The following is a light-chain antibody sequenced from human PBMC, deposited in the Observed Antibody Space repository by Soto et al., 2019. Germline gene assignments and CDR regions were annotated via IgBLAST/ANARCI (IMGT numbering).Light chain of an antibody. Sequence: EVVLTQSPGTLSLSPGERATLSCRASQSVSNNYFAWYQQKPGQAPRLLIFGSSDRPTGIPDRFSGSGSGTAFTLTISRLEPEAFAVYYCQQYGSSPPYTFGQGTKLEIK. J-gene: IGKJ2*01. CDR1: QSVSNNY. V-gene: IGKV3-20*01. CDR3: QQYGSSPPYT. CDR2: GSS.